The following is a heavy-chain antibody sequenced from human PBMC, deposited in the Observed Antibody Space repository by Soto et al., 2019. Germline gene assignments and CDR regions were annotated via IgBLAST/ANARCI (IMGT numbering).Heavy chain of an antibody. CDR2: IGGTDGST. V-gene: IGHV3-23*01. D-gene: IGHD3-22*01. CDR3: AKRDDSSGYTYYFDD. Sequence: VGSLRLSCAASGFNFSSYAMSWVRQAPGKGLEWVSAIGGTDGSTYYADSVKGRFTISRDNSKNTLYLQMNSLRAEDTAVYYCAKRDDSSGYTYYFDDWGQGTLVTVYS. CDR1: GFNFSSYA. J-gene: IGHJ4*02.